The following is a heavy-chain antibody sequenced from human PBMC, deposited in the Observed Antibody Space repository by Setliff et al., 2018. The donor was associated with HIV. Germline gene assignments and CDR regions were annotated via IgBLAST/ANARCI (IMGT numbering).Heavy chain of an antibody. Sequence: SETLSLTCTVSGGSISSYYWSWIRQPPGKGLEWIGYIYYSGSTNYNPSLKSRVTISVDTSKNQFSLKLSSVTAADTAVYYCAREFSERSPNPDHYYYYMDVWGKGTTVTVS. CDR1: GGSISSYY. CDR3: AREFSERSPNPDHYYYYMDV. CDR2: IYYSGST. J-gene: IGHJ6*03. V-gene: IGHV4-59*01. D-gene: IGHD6-19*01.